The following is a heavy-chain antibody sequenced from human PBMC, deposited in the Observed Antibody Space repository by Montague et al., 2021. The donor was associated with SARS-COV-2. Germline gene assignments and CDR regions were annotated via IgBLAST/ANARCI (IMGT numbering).Heavy chain of an antibody. CDR3: ARLKRYFDSSGSPSAFDF. CDR1: GGSITNNIDY. J-gene: IGHJ3*01. D-gene: IGHD3-22*01. CDR2: IYYTGNT. Sequence: SETLSLICTVSGGSITNNIDYWAWIRQPPGKGLEWIGSIYYTGNTYYNPSLRSRVTISVVTSKNHFTLKLSSVTAAETAVYYCARLKRYFDSSGSPSAFDFWGQGTKVTVSS. V-gene: IGHV4-39*02.